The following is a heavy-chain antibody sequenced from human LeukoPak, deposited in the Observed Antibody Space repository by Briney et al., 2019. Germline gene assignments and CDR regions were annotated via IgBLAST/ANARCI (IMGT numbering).Heavy chain of an antibody. Sequence: GGSLRLSCAASGFTFSSYWMSWVRQAPGKGLEWVANIKQDGSEKYYVDSVKGRFTISRDNAKNSLYLQMNSLRAEDTAVYYCARAIAVAGKLPLDYYYMDVWGKGTTVTVSS. CDR2: IKQDGSEK. D-gene: IGHD6-19*01. CDR1: GFTFSSYW. J-gene: IGHJ6*03. V-gene: IGHV3-7*01. CDR3: ARAIAVAGKLPLDYYYMDV.